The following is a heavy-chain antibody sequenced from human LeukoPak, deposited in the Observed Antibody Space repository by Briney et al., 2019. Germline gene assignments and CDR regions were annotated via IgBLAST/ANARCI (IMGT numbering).Heavy chain of an antibody. V-gene: IGHV4-31*03. D-gene: IGHD2-2*02. CDR3: ARHASVVPAAIEPSYWYFDL. J-gene: IGHJ2*01. CDR2: IYYSGST. CDR1: GGSISSGGYS. Sequence: PSQTLSLTCTVSGGSISSGGYSWSWIRQHPGKGLEWIGYIYYSGSTYYNPSLKSRVTISVDTSKNQFSLKLSSVTAADTAVYYCARHASVVPAAIEPSYWYFDLWGRGTLVTVSS.